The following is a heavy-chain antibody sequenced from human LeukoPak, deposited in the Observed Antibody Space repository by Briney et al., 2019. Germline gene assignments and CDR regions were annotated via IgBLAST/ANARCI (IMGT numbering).Heavy chain of an antibody. J-gene: IGHJ4*02. D-gene: IGHD2-15*01. V-gene: IGHV3-23*01. Sequence: GGSLRLSCAASGFTFSSYAMSWVRQAPGKGLEWVSAISGSGGSTYYADSVEGRFTISRGNSKNTLYLQMNSLRAEDTAVYYCAKESGGYCSGGSCVDFDYWGQGTLVTVSS. CDR1: GFTFSSYA. CDR2: ISGSGGST. CDR3: AKESGGYCSGGSCVDFDY.